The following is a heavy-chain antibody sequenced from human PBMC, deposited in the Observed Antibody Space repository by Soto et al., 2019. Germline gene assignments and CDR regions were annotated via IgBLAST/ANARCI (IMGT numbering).Heavy chain of an antibody. CDR2: ISYDGSNK. J-gene: IGHJ4*02. CDR1: GFTFSDYA. D-gene: IGHD6-13*01. V-gene: IGHV3-30-3*01. CDR3: ARAPIAAVEYYFDY. Sequence: EQLLQSGGGLVQPGGSLRLSCAASGFTFSDYAMSWVRQAPGKGLEWVAVISYDGSNKYYADSVKGRFTISRDNSKNTLYLQMNSLRAEDTAVYYCARAPIAAVEYYFDYWGQGTLVTVSS.